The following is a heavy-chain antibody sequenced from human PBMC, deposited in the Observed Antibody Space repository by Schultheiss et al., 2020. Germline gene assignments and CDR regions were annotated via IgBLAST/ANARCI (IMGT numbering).Heavy chain of an antibody. CDR3: ARDRYFDS. CDR1: GGSISSYY. Sequence: SETLSLTCTVSGGSISSYYWSWIRQPPGKGLEWIGSIYYSGSTNYNPSLKSRVTISVDTSKNQFSLNLNSVTAADTAVYYCARDRYFDSWGQGALVTVSS. V-gene: IGHV4-59*12. CDR2: IYYSGST. J-gene: IGHJ4*02.